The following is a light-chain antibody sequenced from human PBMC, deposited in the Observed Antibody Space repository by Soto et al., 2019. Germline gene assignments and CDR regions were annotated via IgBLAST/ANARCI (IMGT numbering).Light chain of an antibody. V-gene: IGKV1-5*03. CDR3: QQHGSSPLT. CDR2: KAS. CDR1: RSDSTW. J-gene: IGKJ4*01. Sequence: DIKVCHLPSTVSATIVYPVTIPGRASRSDSTWLAWYQQIPGGAPKLLIYKASILESGVPSRFSGSGSGTDFTLTISRLEPEDFAVYYCQQHGSSPLTFGGGAKV.